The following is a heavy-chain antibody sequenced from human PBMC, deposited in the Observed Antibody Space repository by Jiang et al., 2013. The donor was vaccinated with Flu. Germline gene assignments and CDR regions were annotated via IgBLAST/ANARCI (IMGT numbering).Heavy chain of an antibody. CDR3: ARDWYDFWSGYQTPFGYYGMDV. J-gene: IGHJ6*04. D-gene: IGHD3-3*01. CDR1: GFTFSSYG. Sequence: VESGGGVVQPGRSLRLSCAASGFTFSSYGMHWVRQAPGKGLEWVAVIWYDGSNKYYADSVKGRFTISRDNSKNTLYLQMNSLRAEDTAVYYCARDWYDFWSGYQTPFGYYGMDVWGKGTTVTVSS. V-gene: IGHV3-33*01. CDR2: IWYDGSNK.